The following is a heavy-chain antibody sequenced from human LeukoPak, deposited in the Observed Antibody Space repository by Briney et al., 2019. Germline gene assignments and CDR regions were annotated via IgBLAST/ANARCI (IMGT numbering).Heavy chain of an antibody. D-gene: IGHD3-22*01. Sequence: LSGRSLRLSCAASGFTFDDYAMHWVRQAPGKGLGWVSGISWNSGSIGYADSVKGRFTISRDNAKNSLYLQMNSLRAEDTALYYCAKDSHHYYDSSGPFDYWGQGTLVIVSS. V-gene: IGHV3-9*01. CDR3: AKDSHHYYDSSGPFDY. CDR1: GFTFDDYA. J-gene: IGHJ4*02. CDR2: ISWNSGSI.